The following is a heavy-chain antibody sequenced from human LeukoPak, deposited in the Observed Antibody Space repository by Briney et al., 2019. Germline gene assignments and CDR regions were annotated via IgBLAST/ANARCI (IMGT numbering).Heavy chain of an antibody. V-gene: IGHV3-48*01. J-gene: IGHJ2*01. CDR2: ISISSTTI. Sequence: PGGSLRLSCAASGFTFSSYNMNWVRQAPGKGLEWVSYISISSTTIYYADSVKGRFTIPRDNGKNSLSLQMNSLRAEDTAVYYCASSTYYYDSSGTRHWYFDLWGRGTLVTVSS. CDR3: ASSTYYYDSSGTRHWYFDL. CDR1: GFTFSSYN. D-gene: IGHD3-22*01.